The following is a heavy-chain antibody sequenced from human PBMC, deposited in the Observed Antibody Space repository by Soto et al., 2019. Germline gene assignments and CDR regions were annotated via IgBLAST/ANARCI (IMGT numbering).Heavy chain of an antibody. Sequence: GGSLRLSCAASGFTFSNAWMSWVRQAPGKGLEWVGRIKSKTDGGTTDYAAPVKGRFTISRDDSKNTLYLQMNSLKTEDTAVYYCTTDLNYTYCSSTSCYADAFDIWGQGTMVTVSS. CDR2: IKSKTDGGTT. V-gene: IGHV3-15*01. CDR3: TTDLNYTYCSSTSCYADAFDI. J-gene: IGHJ3*02. D-gene: IGHD2-2*01. CDR1: GFTFSNAW.